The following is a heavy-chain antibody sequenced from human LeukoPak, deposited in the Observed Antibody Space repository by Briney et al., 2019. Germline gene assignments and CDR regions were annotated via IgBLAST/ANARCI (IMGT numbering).Heavy chain of an antibody. Sequence: PGGSLRLSCTTSGFNFSIYPMTWVRQAPGKGLEWVSAISGSGGSTYYADSVKGRFTISRDNSKNTLYLQMNSLGVEDMAVYYCCKGDFGWSFPLYFDSWGQGILVTVSS. CDR2: ISGSGGST. CDR1: GFNFSIYP. J-gene: IGHJ4*02. CDR3: CKGDFGWSFPLYFDS. V-gene: IGHV3-23*01. D-gene: IGHD6-19*01.